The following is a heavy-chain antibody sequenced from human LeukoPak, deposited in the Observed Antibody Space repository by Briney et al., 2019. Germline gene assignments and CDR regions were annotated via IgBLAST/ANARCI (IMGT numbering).Heavy chain of an antibody. CDR3: ARYYLQWLARSTNWFDP. V-gene: IGHV4-39*07. J-gene: IGHJ5*02. CDR2: IYYSGST. Sequence: SETLSLTCTVSGGSISSSSYYWGWIRQPPGKGLEWIGNIYYSGSTYYNPSLKSRVTISVDTSTNQFSLKLSSVTAADTAVYYCARYYLQWLARSTNWFDPWGQGTLVTVSS. D-gene: IGHD6-19*01. CDR1: GGSISSSSYY.